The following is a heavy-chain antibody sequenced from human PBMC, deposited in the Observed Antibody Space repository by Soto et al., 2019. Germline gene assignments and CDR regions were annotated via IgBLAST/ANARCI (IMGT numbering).Heavy chain of an antibody. CDR3: AKVRGYSGYAGGGSDY. Sequence: EVQLLESGGGLVQPGGSLRLSCAASGFTFSSYAMSWVRQAPGKGLEWVSAISGSGGSTYYADSVKGRFTNSRDNPKNALYLQLTGLKAGDTAVYSCAKVRGYSGYAGGGSDYWGQGTLVTVSS. CDR2: ISGSGGST. CDR1: GFTFSSYA. V-gene: IGHV3-23*01. J-gene: IGHJ4*02. D-gene: IGHD5-12*01.